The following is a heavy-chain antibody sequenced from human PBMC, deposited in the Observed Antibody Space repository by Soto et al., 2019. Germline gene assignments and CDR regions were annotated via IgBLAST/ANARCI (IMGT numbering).Heavy chain of an antibody. Sequence: QVQLVESGRGVVQPGRSLRLSCAASGFTFSSYGMHWVRQAPGKRLEWVAVISYDGSNKYYADSVKGRFTISRDNSKNKLYLQMNSLRAEDTAVYYCAKQTGDSSGWSDYLGQGTLVTVSS. CDR2: ISYDGSNK. J-gene: IGHJ4*02. CDR1: GFTFSSYG. D-gene: IGHD6-19*01. CDR3: AKQTGDSSGWSDY. V-gene: IGHV3-30*18.